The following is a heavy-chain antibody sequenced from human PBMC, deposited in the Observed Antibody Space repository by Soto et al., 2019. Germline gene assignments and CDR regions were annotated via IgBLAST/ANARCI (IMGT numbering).Heavy chain of an antibody. J-gene: IGHJ2*01. D-gene: IGHD2-21*01. Sequence: EVQLLESGGDSVQPGGSVRLSCAGSGFTFINYAMNWVRQAPGKGLEWVSTISGGGDATFFAASVRGRFTFSRDNSKNTVTLQMNSLGVDDTAVYYCARKVVGSTSRPDYWYFELWGRGTLVTVSS. V-gene: IGHV3-23*01. CDR3: ARKVVGSTSRPDYWYFEL. CDR2: ISGGGDAT. CDR1: GFTFINYA.